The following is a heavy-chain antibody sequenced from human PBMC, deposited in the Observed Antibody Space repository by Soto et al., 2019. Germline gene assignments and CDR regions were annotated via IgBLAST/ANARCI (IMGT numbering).Heavy chain of an antibody. D-gene: IGHD3-10*01. V-gene: IGHV1-58*01. CDR3: AAPQEGVITMVRGVNYYYYGMDV. CDR1: GFTFTSSA. CDR2: IVVGSGNT. Sequence: GASVKVSCEASGFTFTSSAVQWVRQARGQRLEWIGWIVVGSGNTNYAQKFQERVTITRDMSTSTAYMELSSLRSEDTAVYYCAAPQEGVITMVRGVNYYYYGMDVWGQGTTVTVSS. J-gene: IGHJ6*02.